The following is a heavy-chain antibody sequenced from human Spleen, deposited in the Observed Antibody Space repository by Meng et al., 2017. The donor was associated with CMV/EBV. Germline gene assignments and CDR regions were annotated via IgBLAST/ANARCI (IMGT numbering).Heavy chain of an antibody. CDR1: GFTFSDYY. V-gene: IGHV3-23*01. J-gene: IGHJ3*02. CDR2: ISGSGGST. Sequence: GESLKISCAASGFTFSDYYMSWVRQAPGKGLEWVSAISGSGGSTYYADSVKGRFTISRDNSKNTLYLQMNSLRAEDTAVYYCAKELRNWNDRAFDIWGQGTMVTVSS. CDR3: AKELRNWNDRAFDI. D-gene: IGHD1-20*01.